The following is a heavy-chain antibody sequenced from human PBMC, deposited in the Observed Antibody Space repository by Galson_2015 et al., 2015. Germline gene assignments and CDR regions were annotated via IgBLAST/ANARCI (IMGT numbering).Heavy chain of an antibody. CDR3: ARGSSPSY. CDR1: GFTFSSYW. Sequence: SLRLSCAASGFTFSSYWMHWVRQAPGKGLVWVSRINGDGSSTSYADSVKGRFTISRDNAKNTLYLQMNRLRAEDTAVYYCARGSSPSYRGQGTLATGSS. V-gene: IGHV3-74*01. CDR2: INGDGSST. J-gene: IGHJ4*02. D-gene: IGHD6-13*01.